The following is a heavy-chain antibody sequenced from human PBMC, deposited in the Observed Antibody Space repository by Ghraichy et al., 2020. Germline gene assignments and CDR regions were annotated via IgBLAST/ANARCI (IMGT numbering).Heavy chain of an antibody. Sequence: LSLTCAASGFPFDDYAMHWVRQAPGKGLEWVSGITWNSGIIGYADSVKGRFTISRDNAKNSLYLQMNSLRAEDTALYYCAKDQLRYCSSPACYVMDVWGQGTTVTVSS. CDR3: AKDQLRYCSSPACYVMDV. CDR1: GFPFDDYA. D-gene: IGHD2-2*01. CDR2: ITWNSGII. V-gene: IGHV3-9*01. J-gene: IGHJ6*02.